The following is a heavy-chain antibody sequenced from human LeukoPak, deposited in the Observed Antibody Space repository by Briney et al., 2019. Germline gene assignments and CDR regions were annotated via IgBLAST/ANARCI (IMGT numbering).Heavy chain of an antibody. Sequence: KSSETLSLTCAVYGGSFSDYYWSWIRQPPGKGLEWIGEINHSGSTNYNPSLKSRVTISVDTSKNQFSLKLSSVTAADTAVYYCASRPYDFWSGYHNWFDPWGQGTLVTVSS. CDR2: INHSGST. CDR3: ASRPYDFWSGYHNWFDP. CDR1: GGSFSDYY. J-gene: IGHJ5*02. D-gene: IGHD3-3*01. V-gene: IGHV4-34*01.